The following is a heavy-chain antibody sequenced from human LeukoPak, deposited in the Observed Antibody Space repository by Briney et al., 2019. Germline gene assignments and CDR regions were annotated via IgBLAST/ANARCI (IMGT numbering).Heavy chain of an antibody. J-gene: IGHJ4*02. D-gene: IGHD2-2*01. CDR1: GFTFSNYA. CDR3: ARDKYYAPEY. V-gene: IGHV3-23*01. CDR2: ISGSADST. Sequence: GGSLRLSCAASGFTFSNYAMSWVRQAPGKGLEWVSAISGSADSTYYADSVKGRFTISRDNAKNTLYLQMNNLRTEDTAVYYCARDKYYAPEYWGQGTLVTVSS.